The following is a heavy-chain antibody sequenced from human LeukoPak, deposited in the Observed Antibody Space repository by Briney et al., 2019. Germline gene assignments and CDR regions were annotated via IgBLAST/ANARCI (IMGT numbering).Heavy chain of an antibody. CDR2: ISSSSSYI. D-gene: IGHD1-1*01. Sequence: SGGSLRLSCAASGFTFSSYSMNWVRQAPGKGLEWVSSISSSSSYIYYADSVKGRFTISRDNAKKSPYLQMNSLRAEDTAVYYCARGRTTETRYNWFDPWGQGTLVTVSS. V-gene: IGHV3-21*01. J-gene: IGHJ5*02. CDR3: ARGRTTETRYNWFDP. CDR1: GFTFSSYS.